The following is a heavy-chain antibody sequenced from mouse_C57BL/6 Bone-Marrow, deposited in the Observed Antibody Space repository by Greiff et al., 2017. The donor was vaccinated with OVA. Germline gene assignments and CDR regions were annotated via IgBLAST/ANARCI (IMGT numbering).Heavy chain of an antibody. D-gene: IGHD1-1*01. J-gene: IGHJ2*01. CDR1: GYTFTSYW. CDR3: ASDYYGSSYSFDY. Sequence: QVQLQQPGAELVMPGASVKLSCKASGYTFTSYWMHWVKQRPGQGLEWIGEIDPSDSYTHYNQKFKGKSTLTVDKSSSTAYMQLSSLTSEDSAVYYCASDYYGSSYSFDYWGQGTTLTVSS. CDR2: IDPSDSYT. V-gene: IGHV1-69*01.